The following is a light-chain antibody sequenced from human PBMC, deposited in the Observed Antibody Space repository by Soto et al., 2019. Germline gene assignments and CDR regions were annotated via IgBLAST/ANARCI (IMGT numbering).Light chain of an antibody. V-gene: IGKV3-15*01. CDR1: QSVSSN. CDR3: QQYDNSPRT. CDR2: GAS. Sequence: PGTVSVSPVGTAFLPFRASQSVSSNLAWYQQKPGQAPRLLIYGASTRATGIPARFSGSGSGTEFTLTISSLQSEDFAVYYCQQYDNSPRTFGDGTKVDIK. J-gene: IGKJ1*01.